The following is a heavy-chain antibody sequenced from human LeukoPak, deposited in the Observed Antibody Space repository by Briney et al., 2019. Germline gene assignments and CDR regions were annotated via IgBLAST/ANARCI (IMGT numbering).Heavy chain of an antibody. Sequence: GGSLRLSCAASGFTFSDAWMSWVRQAPGKGLEWVGRIRSKTDGETTDYAAPVKGRFSISRDDSKNTVYLQMNSLKTEDAAVYYCTTEKDYWGQGTLVTVSS. CDR3: TTEKDY. V-gene: IGHV3-15*01. CDR1: GFTFSDAW. CDR2: IRSKTDGETT. J-gene: IGHJ4*02.